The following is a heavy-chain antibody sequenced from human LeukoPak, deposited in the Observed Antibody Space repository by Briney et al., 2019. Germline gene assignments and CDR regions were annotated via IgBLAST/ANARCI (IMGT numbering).Heavy chain of an antibody. D-gene: IGHD4-11*01. Sequence: GGSLRLSCAASGLTFSSYAMSWVRQAPGKGLEWVSAISGSGGSTYYADSVKGRFTFSRDNSKNTLYLQMNSLRAEDTALYYCAKGDSNPRYYYYYMDVWGKGTTVTVSS. CDR3: AKGDSNPRYYYYYMDV. CDR2: ISGSGGST. J-gene: IGHJ6*03. V-gene: IGHV3-23*01. CDR1: GLTFSSYA.